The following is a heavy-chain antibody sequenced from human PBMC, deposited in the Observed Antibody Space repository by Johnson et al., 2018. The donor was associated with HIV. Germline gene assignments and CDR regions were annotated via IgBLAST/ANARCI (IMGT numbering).Heavy chain of an antibody. CDR2: IRWDGAVT. J-gene: IGHJ3*01. CDR1: FTFSSYA. CDR3: ARAEIYEGRIGDFAFDV. V-gene: IGHV3-43D*03. Sequence: FTFSSYAMHWVRQAPGNGLEWVSLIRWDGAVTHYVDSVKGRFTISRDNSRNSLYLQMKSLGTEDTALYYCARAEIYEGRIGDFAFDVWGRGTMVTVSS. D-gene: IGHD3-10*01.